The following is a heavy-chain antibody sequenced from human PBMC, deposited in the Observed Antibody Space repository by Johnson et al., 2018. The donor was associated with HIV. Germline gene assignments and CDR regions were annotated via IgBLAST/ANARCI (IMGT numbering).Heavy chain of an antibody. D-gene: IGHD4-17*01. CDR1: GFTFSSYA. J-gene: IGHJ3*02. Sequence: QVQLVESGGGVVQPGRSLRLSCAASGFTFSSYAMHWVRQAPGKGLEWVAVISYDGGNKYSADSVKGRFTISRDNSKNTLYLQMNSLRAEDTAVYYCARGRKTVTTVRPSAFDIWGQGTMVTVSS. V-gene: IGHV3-30*04. CDR2: ISYDGGNK. CDR3: ARGRKTVTTVRPSAFDI.